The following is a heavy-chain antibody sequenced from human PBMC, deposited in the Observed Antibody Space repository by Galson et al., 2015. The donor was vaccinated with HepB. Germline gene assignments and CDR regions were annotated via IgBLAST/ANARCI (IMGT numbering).Heavy chain of an antibody. Sequence: SLRLSCAASGFTFTSYSMHWVRQAPGKGLEWVAVISYDGTNKYYADSVRGRFTISRANSKNTLYLQMDSLRAEDTAVYYCARAPPNLNTVYYYYFYALDVWGQGTTVTVSS. CDR3: ARAPPNLNTVYYYYFYALDV. J-gene: IGHJ6*02. CDR2: ISYDGTNK. CDR1: GFTFTSYS. D-gene: IGHD2-2*02. V-gene: IGHV3-30*04.